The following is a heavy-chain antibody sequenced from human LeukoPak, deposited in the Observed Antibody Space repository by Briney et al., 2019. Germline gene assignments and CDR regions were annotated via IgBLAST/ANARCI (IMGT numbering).Heavy chain of an antibody. CDR3: NTVVPARFDY. D-gene: IGHD2-2*01. CDR2: ISYDGSNK. CDR1: GFTFNSYA. V-gene: IGHV3-30*04. Sequence: GGSLRLSCAASGFTFNSYAMNWVRQAPGKGLEWVAVISYDGSNKYYADSVKGRFTISRDNSKNTLYLQMNSLRAEDTAVYYCNTVVPARFDYWGQGTLVTVSS. J-gene: IGHJ4*02.